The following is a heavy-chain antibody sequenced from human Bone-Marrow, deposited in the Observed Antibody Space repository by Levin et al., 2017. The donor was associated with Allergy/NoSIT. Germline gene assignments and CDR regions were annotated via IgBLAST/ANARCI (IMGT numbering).Heavy chain of an antibody. J-gene: IGHJ4*02. CDR1: GYTFTNYW. V-gene: IGHV5-51*01. CDR3: ARREYYSSSFDY. CDR2: IYPGDSDT. Sequence: ASVKVSCKGSGYTFTNYWIGWVRQMPGKGLEWMGIIYPGDSDTRYSPSFQGQVTISADKSISTAYLQWSRLKASDTAMYYCARREYYSSSFDYWGQGTLVTVSS. D-gene: IGHD6-6*01.